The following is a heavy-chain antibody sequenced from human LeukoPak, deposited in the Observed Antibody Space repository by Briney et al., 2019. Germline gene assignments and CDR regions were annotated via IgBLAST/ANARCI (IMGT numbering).Heavy chain of an antibody. J-gene: IGHJ4*02. CDR3: ARLIAVAGTYYFDY. CDR2: INPNSGGT. Sequence: GASVKVSCKASGYTFTGYYIHWVRQAPGQGLEWMGWINPNSGGTNYAQRFQGRVTMTRDTSISAAYMELSRLRSDDTAVYYCARLIAVAGTYYFDYWGQGTLVTVSS. CDR1: GYTFTGYY. D-gene: IGHD6-19*01. V-gene: IGHV1-2*02.